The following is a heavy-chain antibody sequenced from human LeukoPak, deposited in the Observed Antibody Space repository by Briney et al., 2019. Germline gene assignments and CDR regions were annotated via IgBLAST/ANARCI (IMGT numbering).Heavy chain of an antibody. CDR3: ARDKTGTNDAFDI. CDR2: ISYSSTYI. Sequence: PGGSLRLSCAASGFTFSTHSINWVRQAPGKGLEWVSSISYSSTYIYYADSVKGRFTISRDNAKNSLYLQMNSLRAEDTAVYYCARDKTGTNDAFDIWGQGTMVTVSS. D-gene: IGHD1-7*01. CDR1: GFTFSTHS. J-gene: IGHJ3*02. V-gene: IGHV3-21*01.